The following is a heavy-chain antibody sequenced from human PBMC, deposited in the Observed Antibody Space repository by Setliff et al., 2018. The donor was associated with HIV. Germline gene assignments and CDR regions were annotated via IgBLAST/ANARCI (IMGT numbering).Heavy chain of an antibody. V-gene: IGHV3-30*03. J-gene: IGHJ4*02. D-gene: IGHD5-12*01. CDR1: GFTFNNYA. Sequence: PGGSLRLSCAASGFTFNNYAMHWVRQAPGKGLEWVSVISYDGSNKYYAESVKGRFTISRDNSRNTLYLHMSSLRTEDTAVYYCATDGIGGWLRPMPDYWGQGTQVTVSS. CDR3: ATDGIGGWLRPMPDY. CDR2: ISYDGSNK.